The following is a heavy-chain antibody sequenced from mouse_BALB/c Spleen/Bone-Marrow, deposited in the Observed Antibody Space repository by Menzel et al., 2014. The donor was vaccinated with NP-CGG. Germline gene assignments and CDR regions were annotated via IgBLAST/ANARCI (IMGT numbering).Heavy chain of an antibody. CDR2: IDTSDSYT. V-gene: IGHV1-69*01. CDR1: GYTFTDYW. D-gene: IGHD2-2*01. Sequence: QVQLQQSGAELVMPGASVKMSCKASGYTFTDYWMHWVKQRPGQGLGWIGAIDTSDSYTSYNQKFKGKATLTVDESSSTAYMQLSSLTSEDSAVYYCAREDYGYGAMDYWGQGTSVTVSS. CDR3: AREDYGYGAMDY. J-gene: IGHJ4*01.